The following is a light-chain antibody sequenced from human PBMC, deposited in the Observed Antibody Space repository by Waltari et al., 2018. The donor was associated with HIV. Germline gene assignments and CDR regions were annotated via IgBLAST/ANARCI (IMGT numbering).Light chain of an antibody. CDR1: QGVSNN. J-gene: IGKJ3*01. CDR2: GAS. V-gene: IGKV3-15*01. Sequence: EILLTQSPATLSVSPGERATLSCRASQGVSNNLAWYQQQPGQPPRLLIYGASTRATGVPARFSGSGSGTDFTLTISSLQSEDFAVYYCQQYNDWSSFGPGTKVDLK. CDR3: QQYNDWSS.